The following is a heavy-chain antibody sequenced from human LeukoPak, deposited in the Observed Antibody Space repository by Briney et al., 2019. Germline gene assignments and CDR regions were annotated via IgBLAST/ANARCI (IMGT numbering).Heavy chain of an antibody. CDR3: ASNAHSSGWYYFDY. J-gene: IGHJ4*02. CDR1: GFTVSSNY. Sequence: PGGSLRLSCAASGFTVSSNYMSWVRQAPGKGLEWVSVIYRGGSTYYADSVKGRFTISRDNSENTLHLQMNSLRAEDTAVYYCASNAHSSGWYYFDYWGQGTLVTVSS. CDR2: IYRGGST. V-gene: IGHV3-53*01. D-gene: IGHD6-13*01.